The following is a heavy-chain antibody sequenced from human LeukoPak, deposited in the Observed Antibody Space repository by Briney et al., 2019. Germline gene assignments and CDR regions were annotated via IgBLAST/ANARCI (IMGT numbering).Heavy chain of an antibody. Sequence: SETLSLTCAVSGDSISSYYWSWIRQPPGKGLEWIGYIYYSGSTNYNPSLKSRVTISVDTSKNQFSLKLSSVTAADTAVYYCARHGGTGRRSGWYFDYWGQGTLVTVSS. CDR2: IYYSGST. CDR3: ARHGGTGRRSGWYFDY. CDR1: GDSISSYY. J-gene: IGHJ4*02. V-gene: IGHV4-59*08. D-gene: IGHD6-19*01.